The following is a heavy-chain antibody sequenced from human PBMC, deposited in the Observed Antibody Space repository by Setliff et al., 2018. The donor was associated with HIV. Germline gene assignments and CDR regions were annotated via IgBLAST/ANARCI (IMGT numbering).Heavy chain of an antibody. Sequence: SETLSLTCTGSGDSIRTGAYYWGWIRQPPGKGLAWIGSVYYDGRTFYNPSLKSRVTISVDMSKNQISLKLSSVNAAETAVYYCARGSKGGFFDYWGQGTLVTVSS. CDR3: ARGSKGGFFDY. V-gene: IGHV4-39*07. CDR1: GDSIRTGAYY. J-gene: IGHJ4*02. D-gene: IGHD3-16*01. CDR2: VYYDGRT.